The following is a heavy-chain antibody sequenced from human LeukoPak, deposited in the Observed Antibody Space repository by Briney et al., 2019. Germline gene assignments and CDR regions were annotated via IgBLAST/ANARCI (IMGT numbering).Heavy chain of an antibody. Sequence: SETLSLTCTVSGGSISSYYWSWIRQPPGKGLEWIGYIYTSGGTNYNPSLKSRVTISVDTSKNQFSLKLSSVTAADTAVYYCASLHRGYFDYWGQGTLVTVSS. J-gene: IGHJ4*02. CDR1: GGSISSYY. CDR3: ASLHRGYFDY. V-gene: IGHV4-4*09. CDR2: IYTSGGT. D-gene: IGHD3-10*01.